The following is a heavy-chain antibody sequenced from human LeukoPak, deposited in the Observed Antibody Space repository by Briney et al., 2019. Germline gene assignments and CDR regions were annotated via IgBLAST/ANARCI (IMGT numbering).Heavy chain of an antibody. J-gene: IGHJ4*02. V-gene: IGHV4-34*01. Sequence: SETLSLTCAVYGGSFSGYYWSWIRQPPGNGLEWIGEINHSGSTNYNPSLKGRVTISVDTSKNQFSLKLSSVTAADTAVYYCARGAYSYGFRSWVHYDSCGYPYWGQGTLVTVSS. D-gene: IGHD3-22*01. CDR3: ARGAYSYGFRSWVHYDSCGYPY. CDR1: GGSFSGYY. CDR2: INHSGST.